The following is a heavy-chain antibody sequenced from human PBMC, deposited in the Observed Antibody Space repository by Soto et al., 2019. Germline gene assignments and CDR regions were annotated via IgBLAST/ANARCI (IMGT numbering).Heavy chain of an antibody. CDR1: GGSLTGSY. J-gene: IGHJ6*02. CDR3: AREAGYSSSWYTLPRLRYYYYGMDV. D-gene: IGHD6-13*01. Sequence: PSETLSLTCAVYGGSLTGSYWSWFRQPPGKGREWIGEINHSGSTNYNPSLKSRVTISVDTAKNQFSLKLSSVTAADTAVYYCAREAGYSSSWYTLPRLRYYYYGMDVWGQGTTVTVSS. V-gene: IGHV4-34*01. CDR2: INHSGST.